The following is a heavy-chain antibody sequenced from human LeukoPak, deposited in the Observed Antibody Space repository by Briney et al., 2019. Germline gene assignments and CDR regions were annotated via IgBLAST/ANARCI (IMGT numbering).Heavy chain of an antibody. J-gene: IGHJ4*02. Sequence: SVKVSCKASGGTFSSYAISWVRQAPGQGLEWMGGIIPIFGTANYAQKFQGRVTMTEDTSTDTAYMELSSLRSEDTAVYYCATAPYYYDSSLDYWGQGTLVTVSS. V-gene: IGHV1-69*06. CDR2: IIPIFGTA. CDR1: GGTFSSYA. CDR3: ATAPYYYDSSLDY. D-gene: IGHD3-22*01.